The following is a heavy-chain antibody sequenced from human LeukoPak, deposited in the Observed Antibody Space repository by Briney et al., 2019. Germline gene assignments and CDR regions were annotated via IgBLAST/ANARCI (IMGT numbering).Heavy chain of an antibody. D-gene: IGHD6-19*01. CDR1: GFTFSSYA. J-gene: IGHJ4*02. V-gene: IGHV3-23*01. CDR2: ISGSGGST. CDR3: AKDRYPAGLDFDY. Sequence: GGSLRPSCAASGFTFSSYAMSWVRQAPGKGLEWFSAISGSGGSTYYADSVKGRFTISRDNSKNTLYLQMNSLRAEDTAVYYCAKDRYPAGLDFDYWGQGTLVTVSS.